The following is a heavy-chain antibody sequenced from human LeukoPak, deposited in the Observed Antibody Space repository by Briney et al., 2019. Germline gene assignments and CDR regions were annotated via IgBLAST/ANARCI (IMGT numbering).Heavy chain of an antibody. D-gene: IGHD2-2*01. Sequence: SQTLSLTCTVSGGSISSGDYYWSWIRQPPWKGLEWIGYIYYSGSTYYNPSLKSRVTISVDASKNQFSLKLSSVTAADTAVYYCAREWYCSSTSCYDYYYYYMDVWGKGTTVTVSS. CDR1: GGSISSGDYY. J-gene: IGHJ6*03. CDR2: IYYSGST. V-gene: IGHV4-30-4*08. CDR3: AREWYCSSTSCYDYYYYYMDV.